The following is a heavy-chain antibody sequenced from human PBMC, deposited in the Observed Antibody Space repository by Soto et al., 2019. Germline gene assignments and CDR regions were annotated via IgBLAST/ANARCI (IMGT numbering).Heavy chain of an antibody. CDR2: INPNSGGT. CDR3: ARVGSYYDILTGDYYCYGMDV. D-gene: IGHD3-9*01. V-gene: IGHV1-2*04. J-gene: IGHJ6*02. Sequence: AGVKVYCKASGYTFTGYNMHWVRQAPGQGLEWMGWINPNSGGTNYAQKFQGWVTMTRDTSISTAYMELSRLRSDDTAVYYCARVGSYYDILTGDYYCYGMDVWGQGTTVTVSS. CDR1: GYTFTGYN.